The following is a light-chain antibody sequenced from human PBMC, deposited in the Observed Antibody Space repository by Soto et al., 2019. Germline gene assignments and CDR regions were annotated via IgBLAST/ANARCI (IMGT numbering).Light chain of an antibody. J-gene: IGKJ1*01. CDR1: QSLVYTNGNTY. V-gene: IGKV2-30*01. Sequence: DVVVTQSPLSLPVTLGQPASISCRSSQSLVYTNGNTYLAWFQQRPGQSPRRLIYKVSIRDSGVPDRFSGSGSGTEFTLTISRVEAEDVGVYYCMQGTHWPRKFGQGTKVESK. CDR3: MQGTHWPRK. CDR2: KVS.